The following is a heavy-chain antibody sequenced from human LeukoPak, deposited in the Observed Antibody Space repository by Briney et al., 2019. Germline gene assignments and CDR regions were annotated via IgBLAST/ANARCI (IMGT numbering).Heavy chain of an antibody. Sequence: GGSLRLSCAASGFTFSSYAMSWVRQAPGKGLEWISYISATSSAIHYADSVKGRFTISRDNAQNSLYLQMNSLRDEDTAVYYCARVSFDYWGQGSLVTVSS. V-gene: IGHV3-48*02. CDR2: ISATSSAI. CDR1: GFTFSSYA. J-gene: IGHJ4*02. CDR3: ARVSFDY.